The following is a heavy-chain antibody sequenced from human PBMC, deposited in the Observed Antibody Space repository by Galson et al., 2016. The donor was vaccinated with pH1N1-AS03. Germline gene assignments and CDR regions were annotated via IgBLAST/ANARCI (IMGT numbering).Heavy chain of an antibody. CDR2: IIPMLGRG. J-gene: IGHJ4*02. Sequence: QSGAEVKKPGESLKISCKASGDSFSKYVISWVRQAPGQGLEWMGRIIPMLGRGNYAQKFQGRVTIIADISTSTTYMELSNLTSEDTAIYYCARERDSSSSSIFVYWGQGTQVTVSS. D-gene: IGHD6-6*01. V-gene: IGHV1-69*04. CDR3: ARERDSSSSSIFVY. CDR1: GDSFSKYV.